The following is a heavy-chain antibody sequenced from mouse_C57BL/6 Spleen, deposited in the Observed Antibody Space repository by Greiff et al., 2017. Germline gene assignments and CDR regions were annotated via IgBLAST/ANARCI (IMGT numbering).Heavy chain of an antibody. CDR1: GYTFTDYE. CDR2: IDPETGGT. Sequence: QVHVKQSGAELVRPGASVTLSCKASGYTFTDYEMHWVKQTPVHGLEWIGAIDPETGGTAYNQKFKGKAILTADKSSSTAYMELRSLTSEDSAVYYCTRTPYENYFDYWGQGTTLTVSS. V-gene: IGHV1-15*01. D-gene: IGHD2-3*01. J-gene: IGHJ2*01. CDR3: TRTPYENYFDY.